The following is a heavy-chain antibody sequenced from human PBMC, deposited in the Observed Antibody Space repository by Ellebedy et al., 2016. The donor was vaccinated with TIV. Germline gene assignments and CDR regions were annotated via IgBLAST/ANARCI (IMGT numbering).Heavy chain of an antibody. D-gene: IGHD1-14*01. CDR3: ARRSHRVSPPI. Sequence: MPSETLSLTCTVARASIRNNNDYWPWIRQPQGKGLEWIGSFYYGGTTYYNPSLKSRVTISADTSKNEVSLELRSVTAADTAVYYCARRSHRVSPPIWGQGILVTVSS. V-gene: IGHV4-39*01. CDR2: FYYGGTT. CDR1: RASIRNNNDY. J-gene: IGHJ4*02.